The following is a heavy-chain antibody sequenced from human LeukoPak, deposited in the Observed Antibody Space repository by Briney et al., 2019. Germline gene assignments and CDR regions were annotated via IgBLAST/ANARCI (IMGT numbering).Heavy chain of an antibody. CDR2: IHHSGRT. CDR1: GCSISRGYY. D-gene: IGHD2-15*01. J-gene: IGHJ4*02. CDR3: TRETIRFCSDTDCLQGEF. Sequence: PSETLSLTCDVSGCSISRGYYWGWVRQSPGKGLEWIANIHHSGRTYYNPSLKSRVTISVDMSKNQISLKLTSVTAADTAVYHCTRETIRFCSDTDCLQGEFWGQGALVTVSS. V-gene: IGHV4-38-2*02.